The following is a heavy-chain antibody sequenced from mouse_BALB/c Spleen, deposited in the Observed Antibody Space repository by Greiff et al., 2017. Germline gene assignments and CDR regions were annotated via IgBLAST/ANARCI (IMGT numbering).Heavy chain of an antibody. J-gene: IGHJ1*01. CDR2: INPYNDGT. CDR1: GYTFTSYV. D-gene: IGHD4-1*01. V-gene: IGHV1-14*01. Sequence: VQLKQSGPELVKPGASVKMSCKASGYTFTSYVMHWVKQKPGQGLEWIGYINPYNDGTKYNEKFKGKATLTSDKSSSTAYMELSSLTSEDSAVYYCARGGTGGEGYFDVWGAGTTVTVSS. CDR3: ARGGTGGEGYFDV.